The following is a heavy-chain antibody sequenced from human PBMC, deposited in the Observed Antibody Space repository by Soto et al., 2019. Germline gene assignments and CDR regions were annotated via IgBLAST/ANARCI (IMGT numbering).Heavy chain of an antibody. Sequence: TGGSLRLSCAASGFTFSSYAMHWVRQAPGKGLEWVALISYDGSDKDYADSVKGRFTISRDNSRNTLFLQMNSLRAEDTAVYYCARDYYKYYDSSGYYRSPAYWGQGTLVPVSS. CDR1: GFTFSSYA. V-gene: IGHV3-30-3*01. D-gene: IGHD3-22*01. CDR2: ISYDGSDK. J-gene: IGHJ4*02. CDR3: ARDYYKYYDSSGYYRSPAY.